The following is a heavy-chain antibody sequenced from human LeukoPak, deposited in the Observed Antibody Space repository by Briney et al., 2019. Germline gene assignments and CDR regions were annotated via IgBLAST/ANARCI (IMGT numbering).Heavy chain of an antibody. CDR1: GFTFSSYA. CDR2: ISGSGGST. J-gene: IGHJ6*03. Sequence: GGSLRLSCAASGFTFSSYAMSWVRQAPGKGLEWVSAISGSGGSTYYADSVKGRFTISRDNSKNTLYLQMNSLRAEDTAVYHCAKAGCSSTSCYATSYYYYYYYMDVWGKGTTVTVSS. V-gene: IGHV3-23*01. CDR3: AKAGCSSTSCYATSYYYYYYYMDV. D-gene: IGHD2-2*01.